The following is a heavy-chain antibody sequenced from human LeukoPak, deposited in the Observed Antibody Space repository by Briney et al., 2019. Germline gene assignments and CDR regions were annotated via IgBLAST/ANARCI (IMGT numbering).Heavy chain of an antibody. V-gene: IGHV4-31*03. CDR3: ARDKAGTVDY. J-gene: IGHJ4*02. D-gene: IGHD6-13*01. Sequence: SETLSLTCTVPGGSISSGGYYWSWIRQHPGKGLEWIGYIYYSGSTYYNPSLKSRVTISVDTSKNQFSLKLSSVTAADTAVYYCARDKAGTVDYWGQGTLVTVSS. CDR2: IYYSGST. CDR1: GGSISSGGYY.